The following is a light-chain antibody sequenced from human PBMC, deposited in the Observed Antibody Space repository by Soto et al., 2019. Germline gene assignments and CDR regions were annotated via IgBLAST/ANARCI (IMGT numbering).Light chain of an antibody. J-gene: IGKJ2*01. Sequence: EIVLTQSPATLSLSPGERATLSCRASQSVSSYLAWYQQKPGQAPRLLIYDASNRATGIPARFSGSGSGTNFTLTISSLEPEYFAVYYCQQRSNWPPDKYTFGQGTKLEI. CDR3: QQRSNWPPDKYT. CDR1: QSVSSY. V-gene: IGKV3-11*01. CDR2: DAS.